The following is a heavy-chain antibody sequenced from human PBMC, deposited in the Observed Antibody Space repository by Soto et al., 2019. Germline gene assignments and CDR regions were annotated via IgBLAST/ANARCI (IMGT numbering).Heavy chain of an antibody. D-gene: IGHD3-16*02. CDR3: AKVEKIAVRHRYFHY. J-gene: IGHJ4*02. CDR1: GFTFSISG. Sequence: AGSLRLACAASGFTFSISGINWVRQAPGKGLEWVSSISSSSSSTYYADSVKGRFTIPRDKSKNTQYLQMHSVRANDTAVSHSAKVEKIAVRHRYFHYWGQGPLVNASP. V-gene: IGHV3-21*04. CDR2: ISSSSSST.